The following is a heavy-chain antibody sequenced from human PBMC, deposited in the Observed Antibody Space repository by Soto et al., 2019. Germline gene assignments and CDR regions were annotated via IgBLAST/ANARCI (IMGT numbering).Heavy chain of an antibody. CDR2: ISSRSNFI. Sequence: EVQLVESGGGLVRPGGSLRLSCEASGFIFGNYSMNWVRQAPGKGLEWVSSISSRSNFIYYADSLRVRVTISRDNTQNSLHLQMNSLRVEDTAIYYCARAQKLYGNSVYYYGMDVWGQGTTVTVSS. D-gene: IGHD3-10*01. J-gene: IGHJ6*02. CDR3: ARAQKLYGNSVYYYGMDV. CDR1: GFIFGNYS. V-gene: IGHV3-21*01.